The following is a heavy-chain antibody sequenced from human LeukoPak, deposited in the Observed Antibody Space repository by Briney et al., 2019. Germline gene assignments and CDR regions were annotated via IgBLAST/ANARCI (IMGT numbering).Heavy chain of an antibody. Sequence: GGSLRLSCAASGFTFSSYAMSWVRQAPGKGLEWVSAISGSGGSTYYADSVKGRFTISRDNSKNTLYLQMNSLRAEDTAVYYCAYKIAVAGTSRFDPWGQGTLVTVSS. CDR1: GFTFSSYA. CDR3: AYKIAVAGTSRFDP. D-gene: IGHD6-19*01. V-gene: IGHV3-23*01. J-gene: IGHJ5*02. CDR2: ISGSGGST.